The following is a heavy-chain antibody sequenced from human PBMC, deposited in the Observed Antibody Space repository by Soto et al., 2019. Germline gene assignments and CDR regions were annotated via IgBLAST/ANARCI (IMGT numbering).Heavy chain of an antibody. V-gene: IGHV1-3*04. CDR1: GYTFTNYA. CDR2: INTGYT. J-gene: IGHJ4*02. D-gene: IGHD2-21*02. Sequence: ASVKVSCKASGYTFTNYAIHWLRQAPGQSLEWMGWINTGYTKYSQTFQGRVTITTDTSTSTVYMELTSLRSEDTAVYYCARVYCGADCYFGSIDYWGQGTLVTVSS. CDR3: ARVYCGADCYFGSIDY.